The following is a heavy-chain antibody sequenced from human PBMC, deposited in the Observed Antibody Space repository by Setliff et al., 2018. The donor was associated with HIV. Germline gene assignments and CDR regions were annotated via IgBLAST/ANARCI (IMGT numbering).Heavy chain of an antibody. J-gene: IGHJ4*01. CDR3: ARHEGGAVAGTWYYFDY. Sequence: PSETLSLTCTVSGGSISGFYWSWIRQSAGKGLEWIGRIHTSGDSDFNPSLKSRVTMSVDTSRNHFSLKLTSVTAADTALYYCARHEGGAVAGTWYYFDYWGHGTLVTVSS. V-gene: IGHV4-4*07. D-gene: IGHD6-19*01. CDR1: GGSISGFY. CDR2: IHTSGDS.